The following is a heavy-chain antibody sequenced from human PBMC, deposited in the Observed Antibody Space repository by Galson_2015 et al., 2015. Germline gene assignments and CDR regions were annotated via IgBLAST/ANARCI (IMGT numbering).Heavy chain of an antibody. V-gene: IGHV1-18*04. CDR3: ARVRQWLRWFDP. Sequence: SVKVSCKASGYTFTNYGISWVRQAPGQGLEWMGWISAYNGDTNYAQKLQGRVTITTDTSTSTAYMELRSLRSDDTAVYYCARVRQWLRWFDPWGQGTLVTVSS. J-gene: IGHJ5*02. CDR1: GYTFTNYG. CDR2: ISAYNGDT. D-gene: IGHD5-12*01.